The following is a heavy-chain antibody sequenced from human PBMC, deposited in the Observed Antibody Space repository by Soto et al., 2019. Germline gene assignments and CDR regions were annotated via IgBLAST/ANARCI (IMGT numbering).Heavy chain of an antibody. Sequence: QVQLVQSRAEVKNPGASVKVSCKASGYSFTRYGIAWARQAPGQGLEWMGWINTYNGNTNYAQNLQGRGTLTTDTSTSTAYMELTSLRSNATAIYYCAMVDVYVTPSPQDVWGQGTTVIVSS. CDR1: GYSFTRYG. J-gene: IGHJ6*02. D-gene: IGHD3-16*01. V-gene: IGHV1-18*01. CDR2: INTYNGNT. CDR3: AMVDVYVTPSPQDV.